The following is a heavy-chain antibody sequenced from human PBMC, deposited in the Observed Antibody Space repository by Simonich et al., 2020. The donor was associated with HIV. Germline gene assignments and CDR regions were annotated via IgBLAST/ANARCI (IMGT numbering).Heavy chain of an antibody. CDR3: ARGGLIAAAGTYARIDY. V-gene: IGHV1-2*02. CDR2: INPNSGGT. J-gene: IGHJ4*02. Sequence: QVQLVQSGAEVKKPGASVTVSCQASGYTFTGYYMHWVRQAPGQGLEWMGLINPNSGGTNYAQKLQGRVTMTRDTSISTAYMELSRLRSDDTAVYYCARGGLIAAAGTYARIDYWGQGTLVTVSS. D-gene: IGHD6-13*01. CDR1: GYTFTGYY.